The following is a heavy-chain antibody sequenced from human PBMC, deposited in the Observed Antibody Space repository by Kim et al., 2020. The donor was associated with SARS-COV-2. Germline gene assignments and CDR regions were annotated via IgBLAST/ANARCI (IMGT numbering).Heavy chain of an antibody. CDR3: AKGGGEDYYGSRDLPFDY. Sequence: KGRFTISRDNSKNTLYLQMNSLRAEDTAVYYCAKGGGEDYYGSRDLPFDYWGQGTLVTVSS. V-gene: IGHV3-23*01. D-gene: IGHD3-10*01. J-gene: IGHJ4*02.